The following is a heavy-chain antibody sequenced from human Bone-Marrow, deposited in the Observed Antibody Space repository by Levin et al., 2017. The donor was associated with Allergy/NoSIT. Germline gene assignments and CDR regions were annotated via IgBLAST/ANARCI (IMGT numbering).Heavy chain of an antibody. CDR3: VGLRRYCIRGSCRYPLKFDF. D-gene: IGHD2-15*01. J-gene: IGHJ4*02. V-gene: IGHV4-39*07. CDR2: LYIGTHP. CDR1: GASVASDSYY. Sequence: SETLSLSCSVSGASVASDSYYWGWVRQPPGKGPEWIGSLYIGTHPYFNPSLKSRGDIPVHTAKNQFSLKLTSVTAADTSVYYCVGLRRYCIRGSCRYPLKFDFWGQGALVAVSS.